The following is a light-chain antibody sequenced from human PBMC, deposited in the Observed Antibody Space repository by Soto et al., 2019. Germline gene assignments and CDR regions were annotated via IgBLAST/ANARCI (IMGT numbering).Light chain of an antibody. CDR3: LLYLGGGIWV. CDR2: NTN. CDR1: SGPVFTSSY. Sequence: QTVVTQEPSFSVSPGGTVTLTCDLSSGPVFTSSYPNWYQQTPGQAPRTLIFNTNTRSSGVPDRFSGSILGDKAALTITGAQADDDSYYYCLLYLGGGIWVFGGGTKVTVL. V-gene: IGLV8-61*01. J-gene: IGLJ3*02.